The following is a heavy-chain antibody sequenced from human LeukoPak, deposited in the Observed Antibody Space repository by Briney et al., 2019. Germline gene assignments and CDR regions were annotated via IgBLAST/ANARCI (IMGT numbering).Heavy chain of an antibody. D-gene: IGHD3-22*01. CDR3: ARESSAVAHTMMRDWLDP. J-gene: IGHJ5*02. V-gene: IGHV4-38-2*02. CDR2: INHSGRT. Sequence: SETLSLTCAVSGFSISSDKYWGWIRQPPGKGLEWIASINHSGRTYYTPSLKSRVTISVDTLKNQFSLKVTSVTAEDTAMYFCARESSAVAHTMMRDWLDPWGQGTLVTVSS. CDR1: GFSISSDKY.